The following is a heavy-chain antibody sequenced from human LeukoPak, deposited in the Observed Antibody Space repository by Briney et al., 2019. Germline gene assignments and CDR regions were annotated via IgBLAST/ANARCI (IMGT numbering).Heavy chain of an antibody. CDR2: ISGSGGGT. V-gene: IGHV3-23*01. J-gene: IGHJ4*02. Sequence: GGSLRLSCEASGVTFSSYVMSWVRQAPGKGPEWVSGISGSGGGTYYADSVKGRFTISRDNSKNTLYLQMNSLRAEDAAVYYCARDPGYSYGSYYFDYWGQGTLVTVSS. CDR1: GVTFSSYV. CDR3: ARDPGYSYGSYYFDY. D-gene: IGHD5-18*01.